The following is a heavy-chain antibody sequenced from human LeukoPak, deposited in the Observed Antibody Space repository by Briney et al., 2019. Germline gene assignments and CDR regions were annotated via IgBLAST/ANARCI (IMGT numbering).Heavy chain of an antibody. D-gene: IGHD1-26*01. CDR1: GGSFSGYY. CDR3: ARGGRIVGATRDYYYGMDV. V-gene: IGHV4-34*01. Sequence: PSETLSLTCAVYGGSFSGYYWSWIRQPPGKGLEWIGEINHSGSTNYNPSLKSRVTISVDTSKNQFFLKLSSVTAADTAVYYCARGGRIVGATRDYYYGMDVWGQGTTVTVSS. J-gene: IGHJ6*02. CDR2: INHSGST.